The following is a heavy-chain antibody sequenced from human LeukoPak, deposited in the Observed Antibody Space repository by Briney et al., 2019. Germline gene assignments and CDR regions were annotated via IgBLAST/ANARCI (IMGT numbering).Heavy chain of an antibody. V-gene: IGHV4-31*03. CDR1: GGSISSGGYY. CDR3: ARQRYYYDSSGYSALSYFDY. Sequence: PSQTLSLTCTVSGGSISSGGYYWSWIRQHPGKGLEWIGYIYYSGSTYYNPSLKSRVTISVDTSKNQFSLKLSSVTAADTAVYYCARQRYYYDSSGYSALSYFDYWGQGTLVTVSS. J-gene: IGHJ4*02. CDR2: IYYSGST. D-gene: IGHD3-22*01.